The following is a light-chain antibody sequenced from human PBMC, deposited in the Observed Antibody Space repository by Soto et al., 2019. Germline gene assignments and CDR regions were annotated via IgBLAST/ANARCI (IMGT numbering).Light chain of an antibody. V-gene: IGKV3-11*01. CDR1: QSSRGY. CDR3: QQRSR. CDR2: DES. Sequence: EKFLTQCSAPLPLSPGKSGTLSCRASQSSRGYLAWHQQKPGKAPRLLIYDESTRAPGIPAMFSGSGSGTDYTLSITSLEPEDFAVYYCQQRSRFGGGTKVDIK. J-gene: IGKJ4*01.